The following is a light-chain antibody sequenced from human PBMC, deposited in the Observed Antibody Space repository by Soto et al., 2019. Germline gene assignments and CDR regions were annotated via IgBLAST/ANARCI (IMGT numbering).Light chain of an antibody. CDR3: QQYGSSPWT. J-gene: IGKJ1*01. V-gene: IGKV3-20*01. Sequence: EIVLTQSPGTLSLSPGERATLSCRASQSVSSSYLAWYQQKPGQAPRLLIYGASSRATGIPDRFSGSESRTDFTLTISRLEPEDFAVYYCQQYGSSPWTFGQGTKVEIK. CDR1: QSVSSSY. CDR2: GAS.